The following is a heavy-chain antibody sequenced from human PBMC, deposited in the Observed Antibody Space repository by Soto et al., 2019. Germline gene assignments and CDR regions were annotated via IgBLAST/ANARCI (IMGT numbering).Heavy chain of an antibody. D-gene: IGHD5-18*01. CDR1: GFTFSTYS. CDR3: DCSRGSRLDY. V-gene: IGHV3-21*06. Sequence: EVQLVESGGGLVKPGGSLRLSCAASGFTFSTYSMNWVRQAPGKGLEWVSSISSSSYIYYADSVKGRFTISRDNAKNSLYLQMKRLRTVDTDVYDGDCSRGSRLDYWGHGTLFTVSS. J-gene: IGHJ4*01. CDR2: ISSSSYI.